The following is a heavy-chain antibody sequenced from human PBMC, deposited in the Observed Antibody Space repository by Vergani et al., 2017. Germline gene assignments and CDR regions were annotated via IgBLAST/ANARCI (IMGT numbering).Heavy chain of an antibody. Sequence: QVQLVQSGAEVKKPGASVKVSCKASGYTFTDYFMHWVRQAPGQGLEWIGWINPNSGGTNYAQKFQGRVTMTRDTSISTAYMELSNLRSDDTAVYYCARVGTRSNRDYFDYWGQGTLVTVSS. CDR2: INPNSGGT. CDR1: GYTFTDYF. CDR3: ARVGTRSNRDYFDY. V-gene: IGHV1-2*02. D-gene: IGHD1-14*01. J-gene: IGHJ4*02.